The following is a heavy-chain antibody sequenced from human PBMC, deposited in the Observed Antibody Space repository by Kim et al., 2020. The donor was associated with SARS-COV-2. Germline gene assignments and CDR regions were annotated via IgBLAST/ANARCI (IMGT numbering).Heavy chain of an antibody. D-gene: IGHD6-19*01. J-gene: IGHJ4*02. V-gene: IGHV4-34*01. CDR3: ARGVRIAVAGYFDY. Sequence: SETLSLTCAVYGGSFSGYYWSWIRQPPGKGLEWIGEINHSGSTNYNPSLKSRVTISVDTSKNQFSLKLSSVTAADTAVYYCARGVRIAVAGYFDYWGQGTLVTVSS. CDR1: GGSFSGYY. CDR2: INHSGST.